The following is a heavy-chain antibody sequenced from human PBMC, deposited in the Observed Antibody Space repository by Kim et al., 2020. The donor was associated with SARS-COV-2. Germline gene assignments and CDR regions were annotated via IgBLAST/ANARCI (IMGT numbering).Heavy chain of an antibody. D-gene: IGHD3-16*02. CDR3: ARGGYYDYVWGSYRFNY. Sequence: GGSLRLSCAASGFTFSSYSMNWVRQAPGKGLEWVSYISSSSSTIYYADSVKGRFTISRDNAKNSLYLQMNSLRDEDTAVYYCARGGYYDYVWGSYRFNYWGQGTLVTVSS. V-gene: IGHV3-48*02. J-gene: IGHJ4*02. CDR2: ISSSSSTI. CDR1: GFTFSSYS.